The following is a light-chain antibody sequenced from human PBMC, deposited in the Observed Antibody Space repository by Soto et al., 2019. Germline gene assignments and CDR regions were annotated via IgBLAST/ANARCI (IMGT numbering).Light chain of an antibody. CDR2: DAS. V-gene: IGKV1-5*01. J-gene: IGKJ5*01. Sequence: DIQMTQSPSTLSASVGDRVTITCRASQTITRWMDWYQQKPGKAPKLLIYDASTLESGVPSRFSGSRSGTEFTLTISSLQPDDFATYYCQQYNTYSTFGQGTRLEIK. CDR1: QTITRW. CDR3: QQYNTYST.